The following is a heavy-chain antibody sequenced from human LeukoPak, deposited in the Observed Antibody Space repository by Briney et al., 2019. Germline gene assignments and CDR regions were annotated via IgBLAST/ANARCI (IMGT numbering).Heavy chain of an antibody. CDR3: ARIGYDSSGYTHKSDF. J-gene: IGHJ4*02. V-gene: IGHV4-34*01. Sequence: SETLSLTCAVYGGSIRDYYWSWIREPPGKGLEWIGEINHSGSTTYNPSLKSRVTISVDTSKSQFSLKLTSVTAAATAVYYCARIGYDSSGYTHKSDFWGQGTLVTVSS. CDR2: INHSGST. CDR1: GGSIRDYY. D-gene: IGHD3-22*01.